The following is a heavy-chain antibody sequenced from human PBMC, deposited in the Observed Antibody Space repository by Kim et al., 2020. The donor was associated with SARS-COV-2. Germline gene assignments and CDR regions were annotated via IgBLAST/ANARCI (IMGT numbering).Heavy chain of an antibody. D-gene: IGHD1-26*01. Sequence: GGSLRLSCAASGFTFSSYSMNWVRQAPGKGLEWVSYISSSSSTIYYADSVKGRFTISRDNAKNSLYLQMNSLRDEDTAVYYCAGVVGATSYYYYGMDVWGQGTTVTVSS. CDR1: GFTFSSYS. CDR3: AGVVGATSYYYYGMDV. V-gene: IGHV3-48*02. CDR2: ISSSSSTI. J-gene: IGHJ6*02.